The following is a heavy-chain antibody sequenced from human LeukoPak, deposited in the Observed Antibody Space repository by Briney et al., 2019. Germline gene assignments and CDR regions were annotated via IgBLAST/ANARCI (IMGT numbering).Heavy chain of an antibody. CDR2: INPNGTTT. Sequence: PGGSLRLSCVGSGFTYSNYCMHWVRQAPGKGPVWVSRINPNGTTTYNADSVKGRFTISSDNANNLLSLQMNGLRADDTAVYYCAKDLSWNTADRWGQGTLVTVSS. D-gene: IGHD1/OR15-1a*01. V-gene: IGHV3-74*01. J-gene: IGHJ5*02. CDR1: GFTYSNYC. CDR3: AKDLSWNTADR.